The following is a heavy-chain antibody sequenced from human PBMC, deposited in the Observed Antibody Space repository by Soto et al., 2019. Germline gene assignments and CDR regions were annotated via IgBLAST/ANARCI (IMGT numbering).Heavy chain of an antibody. Sequence: QVQLQESGPGLVTPSGTLSVTCAVSSGSISSSYWWSWVRQPPGERLEWIGEIHHSGDTNYNPSLESRVTISVDKSKNQFSRRLSSVTAADTAVYYCARIDYGSGSDYNFDYWGQGTLVTVSS. CDR2: IHHSGDT. CDR3: ARIDYGSGSDYNFDY. V-gene: IGHV4-4*02. J-gene: IGHJ4*02. CDR1: SGSISSSYW. D-gene: IGHD3-10*01.